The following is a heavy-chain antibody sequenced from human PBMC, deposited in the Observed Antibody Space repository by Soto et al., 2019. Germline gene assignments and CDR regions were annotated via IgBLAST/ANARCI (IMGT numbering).Heavy chain of an antibody. D-gene: IGHD6-19*01. CDR2: IYSGGST. CDR1: GFTVINNY. J-gene: IGHJ4*02. CDR3: ARSTSGWTDY. V-gene: IGHV3-53*01. Sequence: EVQLVESGGGLIQPGGSLRLSCAASGFTVINNYMSWVRQAPGKGLEWVSGIYSGGSTYYAESVKGRFTISRDNSKNTLWLQMNSLRAEDTAVYYCARSTSGWTDYWGQGTLVTVSS.